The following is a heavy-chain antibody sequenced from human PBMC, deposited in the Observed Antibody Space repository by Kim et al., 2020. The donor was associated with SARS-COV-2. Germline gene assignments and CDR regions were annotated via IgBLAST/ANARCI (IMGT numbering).Heavy chain of an antibody. J-gene: IGHJ4*02. D-gene: IGHD6-19*01. CDR3: AISPRWDIAVAETLDY. CDR1: GYTFTSYA. CDR2: INAGNGKT. Sequence: ASVKVSCKASGYTFTSYAMHWVRQAPGQRLEWMGWINAGNGKTKYSQKFQGRVTITRDTSASTAYMELSSLRSEDTAVYYCAISPRWDIAVAETLDYWGQGTLVTVSS. V-gene: IGHV1-3*01.